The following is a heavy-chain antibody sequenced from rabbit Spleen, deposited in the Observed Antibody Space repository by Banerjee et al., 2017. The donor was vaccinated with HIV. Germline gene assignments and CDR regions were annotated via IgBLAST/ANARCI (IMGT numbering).Heavy chain of an antibody. Sequence: QELVESGGGLVQPGESLKLSCKASGFDFNTYGVSWVRQAPGKGLEWIGYIDPVFGNTYYASWVNGRFTISSHHAQNTLYLQLNSLAAADTATYFCVRDSLDYGDVVWHGFDPWGPGTLVTVS. V-gene: IGHV1S7*01. J-gene: IGHJ2*01. D-gene: IGHD2-1*01. CDR3: VRDSLDYGDVVWHGFDP. CDR2: IDPVFGNT. CDR1: GFDFNTYG.